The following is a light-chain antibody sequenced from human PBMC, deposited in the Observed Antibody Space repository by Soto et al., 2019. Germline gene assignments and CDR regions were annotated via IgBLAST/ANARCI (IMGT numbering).Light chain of an antibody. CDR1: SSDVGGYNY. V-gene: IGLV2-11*01. CDR2: DVT. J-gene: IGLJ2*01. CDR3: CSYAGSYTLV. Sequence: QSALTQPASVSGSPGQSITISCTGTSSDVGGYNYVSWYQHHPGKAPKLMIYDVTNRPSGVPDRFSGSKSGNTASLTISGLQAEDEADYYCCSYAGSYTLVFGGGTKLTVL.